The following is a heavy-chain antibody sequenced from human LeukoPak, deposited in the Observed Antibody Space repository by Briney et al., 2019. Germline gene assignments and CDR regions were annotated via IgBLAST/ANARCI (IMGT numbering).Heavy chain of an antibody. CDR2: ISAYNGNT. D-gene: IGHD5-12*01. CDR1: GYTFTSYG. V-gene: IGHV1-18*01. CDR3: ARGPFGRDSGYAYYFDC. J-gene: IGHJ4*02. Sequence: ASVKVSCKASGYTFTSYGISWVRQAPGQGLEWMGWISAYNGNTNYAQKLQGRVAMTTDTSTSTAYMELRSLRSDDTAVYYCARGPFGRDSGYAYYFDCWGQGTLVTVSS.